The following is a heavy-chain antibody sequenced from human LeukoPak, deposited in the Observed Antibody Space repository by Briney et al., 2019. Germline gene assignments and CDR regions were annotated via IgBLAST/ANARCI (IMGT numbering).Heavy chain of an antibody. CDR2: ISTRGGTI. D-gene: IGHD3-22*01. CDR1: GFTFSSNS. CDR3: AREEWDYYENSGSFDY. J-gene: IGHJ4*02. Sequence: PGGSLRLSCVTSGFTFSSNSMDWVRQAPGKGLEWLSYISTRGGTIHYADSVKGRFTISRDNTKNSLYLQMNSLRAEDTAVHYWAREEWDYYENSGSFDYWGQGTLVTVSS. V-gene: IGHV3-48*01.